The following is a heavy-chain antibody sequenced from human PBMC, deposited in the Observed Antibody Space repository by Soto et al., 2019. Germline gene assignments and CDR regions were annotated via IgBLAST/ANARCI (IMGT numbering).Heavy chain of an antibody. CDR2: IYYSGTT. V-gene: IGHV4-59*01. CDR3: ARRTGHCPGWFDP. CDR1: GGSISGYY. Sequence: QVQLQESGPGLVKPSESLSLTCTVSGGSISGYYWSWFRQPPGQGLEWIGHIYYSGTTYYNPSLKSRVSIAVDPSKNQFSLKVPSVTAADTAVYYCARRTGHCPGWFDPWGQGTLVTVSS. J-gene: IGHJ5*02. D-gene: IGHD2-21*01.